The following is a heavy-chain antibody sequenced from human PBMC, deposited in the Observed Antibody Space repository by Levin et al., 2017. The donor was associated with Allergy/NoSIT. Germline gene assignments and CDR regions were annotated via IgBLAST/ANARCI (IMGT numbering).Heavy chain of an antibody. CDR2: ISSSSSYT. CDR3: ARTLYGVPGY. Sequence: SCAASGFTFSDYYMSWIRQAPGKGLEWVSYISSSSSYTNYADSVKGRFTISRDNAKNSLYLQMNSLRAEDTAVYYCARTLYGVPGYWGQGTLVTVSS. D-gene: IGHD4-17*01. CDR1: GFTFSDYY. V-gene: IGHV3-11*06. J-gene: IGHJ4*02.